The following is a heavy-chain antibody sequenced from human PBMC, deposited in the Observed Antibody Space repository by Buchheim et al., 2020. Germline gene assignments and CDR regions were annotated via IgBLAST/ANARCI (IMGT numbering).Heavy chain of an antibody. V-gene: IGHV4-61*02. CDR1: GGSISSGSYY. CDR2: IYTSGST. CDR3: ARESDYGDYDTDY. Sequence: QVQLQESGPGLVKPSQTLSLTCTVSGGSISSGSYYWSWIRQPAGKGLEWIGRIYTSGSTNYNPSLKSRVTISVDTSKNQFSLKLSSVTAADTAVYYCARESDYGDYDTDYWGQGTL. D-gene: IGHD4-17*01. J-gene: IGHJ4*02.